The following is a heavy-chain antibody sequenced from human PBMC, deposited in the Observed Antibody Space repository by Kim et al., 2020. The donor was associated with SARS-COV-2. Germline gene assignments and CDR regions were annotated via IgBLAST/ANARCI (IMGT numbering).Heavy chain of an antibody. V-gene: IGHV3-9*01. Sequence: AHSGTSRFTISRDNAKNALYLQMNSLRADDPALYYCAKVSGCYLSHYFHYWGQGTLVTVSS. CDR3: AKVSGCYLSHYFHY. J-gene: IGHJ4*02. D-gene: IGHD1-26*01.